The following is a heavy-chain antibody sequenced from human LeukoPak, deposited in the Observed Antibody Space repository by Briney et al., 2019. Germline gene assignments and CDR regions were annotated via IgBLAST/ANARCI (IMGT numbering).Heavy chain of an antibody. V-gene: IGHV3-30-3*01. Sequence: GRSLRLSCAASGFTFSSYAMHWVRQAPGKGLEWVAVISYDGSNKYYADSVKGRFTISRDNSKNTLYLQMNSLRAEDTAVYYCARESPSLVAVAGTFDYWGQGTLVTVSS. J-gene: IGHJ4*02. CDR1: GFTFSSYA. D-gene: IGHD6-19*01. CDR2: ISYDGSNK. CDR3: ARESPSLVAVAGTFDY.